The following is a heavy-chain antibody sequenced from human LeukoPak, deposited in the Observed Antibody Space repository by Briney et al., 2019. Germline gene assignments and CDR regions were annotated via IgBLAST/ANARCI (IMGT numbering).Heavy chain of an antibody. V-gene: IGHV3-66*01. Sequence: PGGSLRLSCAASGFTVSSNYMSWVRQAPGKGLEWVSVIYSGGSTYYADSVKGRFTISRDNSKNTLYLQMNSLRAEDTAVYYCAKASGSYYDYYYYYMDVWGKGTTVTISS. D-gene: IGHD1-26*01. CDR3: AKASGSYYDYYYYYMDV. CDR1: GFTVSSNY. J-gene: IGHJ6*03. CDR2: IYSGGST.